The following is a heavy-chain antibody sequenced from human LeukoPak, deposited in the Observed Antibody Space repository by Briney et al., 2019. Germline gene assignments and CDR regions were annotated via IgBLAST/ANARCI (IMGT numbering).Heavy chain of an antibody. V-gene: IGHV1-24*01. D-gene: IGHD3-22*01. J-gene: IGHJ4*02. CDR2: FDPEDGET. CDR1: GYTLTELS. Sequence: ASVKVSCKVSGYTLTELSMHWVRQAPGKGLEWMGGFDPEDGETIYAQKFQGRVTMTEDTSTDTAYMELSSLRSEDTAVYYCATQRPYYYDSSSYYSYYFDYWGQGTLVTVSS. CDR3: ATQRPYYYDSSSYYSYYFDY.